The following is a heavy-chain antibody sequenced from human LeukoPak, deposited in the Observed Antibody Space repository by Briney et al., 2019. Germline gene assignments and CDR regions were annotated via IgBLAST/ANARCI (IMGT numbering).Heavy chain of an antibody. D-gene: IGHD1-26*01. V-gene: IGHV3-21*01. CDR2: ISSSSSYI. J-gene: IGHJ4*02. Sequence: GGSLRLSCAASGFTFSSYSMNWVRQAPGKGLEWVSSISSSSSYIYYADSVKGRFTISRDNAKNSLYLQMNSLRAEDTAVYYCARDWSRSSGSHHQPLWGQGTLVTVSS. CDR1: GFTFSSYS. CDR3: ARDWSRSSGSHHQPL.